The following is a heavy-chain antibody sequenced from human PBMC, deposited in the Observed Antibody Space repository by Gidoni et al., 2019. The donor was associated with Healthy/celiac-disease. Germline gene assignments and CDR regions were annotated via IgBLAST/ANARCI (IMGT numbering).Heavy chain of an antibody. J-gene: IGHJ4*02. V-gene: IGHV1-2*02. CDR2: INPNSGGT. CDR3: ARVYRVGSGWYDY. Sequence: QVQLVQSGAEVNNPGASLKVSCKASGYTFTGYYMHWVRQAPGQGLEWMGWINPNSGGTNYAQKFQGRVTMTRETSISTAYMELSRLRSDDTAVYYCARVYRVGSGWYDYWGQGTLVTVSS. CDR1: GYTFTGYY. D-gene: IGHD6-19*01.